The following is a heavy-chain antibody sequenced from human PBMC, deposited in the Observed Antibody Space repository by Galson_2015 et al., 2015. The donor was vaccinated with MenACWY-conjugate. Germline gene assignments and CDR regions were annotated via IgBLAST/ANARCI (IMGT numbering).Heavy chain of an antibody. Sequence: SLRLSCAASGFTLSDYYTDWVRQAPGKGLEWIGRSRNRANSYTTEYAASVKGRFTISRDDSGNSVYLQMNGLKTEDTAVYFCARDTLTGPRTDVWGQGTT. D-gene: IGHD3-9*01. CDR3: ARDTLTGPRTDV. CDR2: SRNRANSYTT. CDR1: GFTLSDYY. J-gene: IGHJ6*02. V-gene: IGHV3-72*01.